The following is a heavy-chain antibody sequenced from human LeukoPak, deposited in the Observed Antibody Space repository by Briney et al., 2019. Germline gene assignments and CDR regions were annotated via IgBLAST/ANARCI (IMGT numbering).Heavy chain of an antibody. J-gene: IGHJ4*02. CDR1: GGSVSSGSYY. CDR2: IYYSGST. D-gene: IGHD6-19*01. V-gene: IGHV4-61*01. Sequence: SETLSLTCTVSGGSVSSGSYYWSWIRQPPGTGLEWIGYIYYSGSTYYNPSLKSRVTISADTSKNQFSLKLSSVTAADTAVYYCARASGWDVYFDYWGQGTLVTVSS. CDR3: ARASGWDVYFDY.